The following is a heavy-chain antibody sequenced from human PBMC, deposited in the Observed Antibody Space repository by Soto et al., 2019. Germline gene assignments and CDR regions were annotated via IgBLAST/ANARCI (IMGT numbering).Heavy chain of an antibody. Sequence: PSQTLSLTCAISGDSVSSNSAAWNWIRQSPSRGLEWLGRTYYRSKWYNDYAVSVKSRITINPDTSKNQFSLQLNSVTPEDTAVYYCARDSAQVVTDARSAFDIWGQGTMVTVSS. J-gene: IGHJ3*02. V-gene: IGHV6-1*01. CDR1: GDSVSSNSAA. CDR3: ARDSAQVVTDARSAFDI. CDR2: TYYRSKWYN. D-gene: IGHD2-15*01.